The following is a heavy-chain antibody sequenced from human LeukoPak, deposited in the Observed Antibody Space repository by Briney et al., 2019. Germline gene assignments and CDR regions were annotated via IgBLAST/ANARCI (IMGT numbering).Heavy chain of an antibody. V-gene: IGHV4-59*01. D-gene: IGHD2-15*01. Sequence: PSETLSLTCTVSGGSISSYYWSWIRQPPGKGLEWIGYIYYSGSTNYNPSLKSRVTISVDTSKNQFSLKLSPATAADTAVYYCATCSGGSCRHDAFDIWGQGTMVTVSS. J-gene: IGHJ3*02. CDR1: GGSISSYY. CDR3: ATCSGGSCRHDAFDI. CDR2: IYYSGST.